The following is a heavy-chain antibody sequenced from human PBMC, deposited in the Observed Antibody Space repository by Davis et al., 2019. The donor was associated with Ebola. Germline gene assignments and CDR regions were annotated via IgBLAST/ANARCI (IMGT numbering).Heavy chain of an antibody. D-gene: IGHD6-25*01. CDR1: GYTFTSYG. V-gene: IGHV1-69*13. Sequence: SVKVSCKASGYTFTSYGISWVRQAPGQGLEWMGGVIPMFGTSKYAQKFQDRVTINADESTNTAYMELSSLRSDDTAVYYCARGGLGSGLHILRYFRHWGQGTLVTVSS. CDR2: VIPMFGTS. J-gene: IGHJ1*01. CDR3: ARGGLGSGLHILRYFRH.